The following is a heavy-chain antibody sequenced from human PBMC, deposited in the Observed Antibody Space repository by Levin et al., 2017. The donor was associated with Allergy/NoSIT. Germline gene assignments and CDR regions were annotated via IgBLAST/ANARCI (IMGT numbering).Heavy chain of an antibody. CDR1: GFTFSSYA. V-gene: IGHV3-64*01. J-gene: IGHJ4*02. Sequence: GESLKISCAASGFTFSSYAMHWVRQAPGKGLEYVSAISSNGGSTYYANSVKGRFTISRDNSKNTLYLQMGSLRAEDMAVYYCARNSLDSTEPKHTIALGYWGQGTLVTVSS. CDR2: ISSNGGST. D-gene: IGHD1-14*01. CDR3: ARNSLDSTEPKHTIALGY.